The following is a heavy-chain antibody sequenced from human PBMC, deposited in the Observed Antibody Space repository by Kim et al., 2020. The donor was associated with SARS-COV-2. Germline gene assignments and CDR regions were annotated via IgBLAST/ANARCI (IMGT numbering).Heavy chain of an antibody. CDR3: ARDITTGFIGPYWFDP. Sequence: SETLSLTCIVSGGSISSSNFFWGWIRQPPGKGLEWIGSIYYSGSTYYNPSLKSRVTISVDTSKNQFSLKLTSVTAADTAVYYCARDITTGFIGPYWFDPWGLGTLVTVSS. CDR2: IYYSGST. CDR1: GGSISSSNFF. J-gene: IGHJ5*02. D-gene: IGHD4-17*01. V-gene: IGHV4-39*01.